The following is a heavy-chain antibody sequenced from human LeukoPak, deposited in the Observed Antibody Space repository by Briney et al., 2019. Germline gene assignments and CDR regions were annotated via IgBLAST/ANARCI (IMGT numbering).Heavy chain of an antibody. CDR1: GFIFNSFS. D-gene: IGHD6-13*01. Sequence: GSLRLSFAASGFIFNSFSMHWVRQAPGKGPDWVAAVLSDGNKKYYADSVKGRFTISKDNSRNTLYLQMNSLRADDTAMYYCTRGKAKGQSSSWPFDYWGQGTLVTVSS. V-gene: IGHV3-30-3*01. CDR3: TRGKAKGQSSSWPFDY. CDR2: VLSDGNKK. J-gene: IGHJ4*02.